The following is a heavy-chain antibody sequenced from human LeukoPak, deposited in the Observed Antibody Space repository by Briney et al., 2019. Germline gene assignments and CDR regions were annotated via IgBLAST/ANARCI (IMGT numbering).Heavy chain of an antibody. CDR3: ARSGKIYFDWLLDY. J-gene: IGHJ4*02. Sequence: GGSLRLSCAASGFTFSDYYMSWIRQVPGKGLEWVSYIGRSGTTIHYADSVKGRFTISWDNAKESLYLQMNSLRAEDTAVYYCARSGKIYFDWLLDYWGQGTLVTVSS. CDR2: IGRSGTTI. D-gene: IGHD3-9*01. V-gene: IGHV3-11*04. CDR1: GFTFSDYY.